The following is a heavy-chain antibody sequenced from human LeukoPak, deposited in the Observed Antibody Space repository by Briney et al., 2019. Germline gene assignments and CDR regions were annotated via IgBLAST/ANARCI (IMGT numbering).Heavy chain of an antibody. D-gene: IGHD3-10*01. J-gene: IGHJ6*03. CDR3: ARETYGSGSSPSPDYYYYMDV. CDR2: ISSSSSYI. V-gene: IGHV3-21*01. CDR1: GFTFSSYS. Sequence: GGSLRLSCAASGFTFSSYSMNWVRQALGKGLEWVSSISSSSSYIYYADSVKGRFTISRDNAKNSLYLQMNSLRAEDTAVYYCARETYGSGSSPSPDYYYYMDVWGKGTTVTVSS.